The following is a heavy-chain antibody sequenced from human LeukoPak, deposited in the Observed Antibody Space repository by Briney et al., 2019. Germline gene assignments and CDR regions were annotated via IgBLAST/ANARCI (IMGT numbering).Heavy chain of an antibody. Sequence: ASVKVSCKASGYTFTGYYMHWVRQAPGQGLEWMGWINPNSGGTNYAQKFQGRVTMTRDTSISTAYMELSRLRSDDTAVYYCARMALGELSIYEDWGQGTLVTVSS. CDR2: INPNSGGT. J-gene: IGHJ4*02. CDR1: GYTFTGYY. CDR3: ARMALGELSIYED. D-gene: IGHD3-16*02. V-gene: IGHV1-2*02.